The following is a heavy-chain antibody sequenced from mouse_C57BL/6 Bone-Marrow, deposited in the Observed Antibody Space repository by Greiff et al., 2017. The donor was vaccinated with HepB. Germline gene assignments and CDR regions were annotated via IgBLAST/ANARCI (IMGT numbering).Heavy chain of an antibody. J-gene: IGHJ3*01. Sequence: QVQLQQPGAELVRPGTSVKLSCKASGYTFTSYWMHWVKQRPGQGLEWIGVIDPSDSYTNYNQKFKGKATLTVDTSSSTAYMQLSSLTSEDSAVYYCAGDGYYVPFAYWGQGTLVTVSA. CDR1: GYTFTSYW. CDR3: AGDGYYVPFAY. D-gene: IGHD2-3*01. CDR2: IDPSDSYT. V-gene: IGHV1-59*01.